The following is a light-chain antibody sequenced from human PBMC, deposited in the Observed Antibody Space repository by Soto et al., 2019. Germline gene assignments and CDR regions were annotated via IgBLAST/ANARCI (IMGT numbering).Light chain of an antibody. CDR1: TYNIGAGYD. J-gene: IGLJ1*01. CDR2: GNG. V-gene: IGLV1-40*01. CDR3: QSFDSSRNGYV. Sequence: QSVLTQPPSVSGAPGQRVTISCTGSTYNIGAGYDVHWYQQLPGTAPKLLIYGNGNRPSGVPDRFSGSKSDTSASLAITGLQAEDEANYYCQSFDSSRNGYVFGTGTKVTVL.